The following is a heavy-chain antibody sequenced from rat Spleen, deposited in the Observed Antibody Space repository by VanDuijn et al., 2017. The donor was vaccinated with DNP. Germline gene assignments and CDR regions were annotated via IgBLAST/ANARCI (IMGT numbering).Heavy chain of an antibody. V-gene: IGHV2-32*01. CDR1: GFSLTSYH. CDR3: TRERGLYPGVTFAY. J-gene: IGHJ3*01. Sequence: QVQLKESGPGLVRPSETLSLTCTVSGFSLTSYHVSWVRQPPGNGLEWMGVIWVDGSTAYTSALKSLLSISRYTSKTQVFLKMNSLQTDDTVTYYCTRERGLYPGVTFAYWGQVTLVTVSS. D-gene: IGHD1-4*01. CDR2: IWVDGST.